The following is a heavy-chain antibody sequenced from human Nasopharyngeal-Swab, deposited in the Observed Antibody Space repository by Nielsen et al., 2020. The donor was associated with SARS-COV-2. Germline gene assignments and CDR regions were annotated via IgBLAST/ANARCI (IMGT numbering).Heavy chain of an antibody. Sequence: GESLKISCAASGFTFSSYAMHWVRQAPGKGLEWVAVISYDGSNKYYADSVKGRFTISRDNSKNTLYLQMNSLRAEDTAVYCCAREGDIVVVQDAFDIWGQGTMVTVSS. CDR3: AREGDIVVVQDAFDI. J-gene: IGHJ3*02. CDR2: ISYDGSNK. V-gene: IGHV3-30*04. D-gene: IGHD2-2*01. CDR1: GFTFSSYA.